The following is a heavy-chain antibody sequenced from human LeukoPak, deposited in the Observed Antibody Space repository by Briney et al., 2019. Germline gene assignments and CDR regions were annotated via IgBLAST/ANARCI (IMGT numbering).Heavy chain of an antibody. CDR3: ARDGLGEVVKYYYYYYYMDV. CDR2: ISSSSSYI. CDR1: GFTFSSYS. Sequence: PGGSLRLSCAASGFTFSSYSMNWVRQAPGKGLEWVSSISSSSSYIYYADSVKGRFTISRDNAKNSLYLQMNSLRAEDTAVYYCARDGLGEVVKYYYYYYYMDVWGKGTTVTVSS. J-gene: IGHJ6*03. D-gene: IGHD3-22*01. V-gene: IGHV3-21*01.